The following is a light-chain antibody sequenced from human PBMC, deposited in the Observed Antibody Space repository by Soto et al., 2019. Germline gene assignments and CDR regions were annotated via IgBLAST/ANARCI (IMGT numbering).Light chain of an antibody. Sequence: DIQMTQSPSSLSASVGDSVTITCRASQNIETYLNWYQVKPGKAPKLLLSVAPGFQGEVPSYFSGSGSVTDFTLTISSLQPEDFATYYCQQNYNSPRTFGQGTKVEIK. V-gene: IGKV1-39*01. J-gene: IGKJ1*01. CDR2: VAP. CDR3: QQNYNSPRT. CDR1: QNIETY.